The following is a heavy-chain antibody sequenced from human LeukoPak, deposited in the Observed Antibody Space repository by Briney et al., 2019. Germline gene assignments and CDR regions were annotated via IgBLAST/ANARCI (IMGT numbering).Heavy chain of an antibody. Sequence: ASVKVSCKASGYTFTGYYMHWVRQAPGQGLEWMGWTNPNSGGTNYAQKFQGRVTMTRDTSISTAYMELSRLRSDDTAVYYCARDIGGLRYFDWLPWFDYWGQGTLVTVSS. D-gene: IGHD3-9*01. CDR1: GYTFTGYY. V-gene: IGHV1-2*02. J-gene: IGHJ4*02. CDR2: TNPNSGGT. CDR3: ARDIGGLRYFDWLPWFDY.